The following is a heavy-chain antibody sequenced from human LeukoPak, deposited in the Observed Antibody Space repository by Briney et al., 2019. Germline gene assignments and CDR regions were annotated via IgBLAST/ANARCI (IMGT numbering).Heavy chain of an antibody. J-gene: IGHJ4*02. CDR2: IYHNGIT. CDR3: ARMSRFSWTPYYFDY. D-gene: IGHD3/OR15-3a*01. V-gene: IGHV4-59*01. CDR1: GDSISSFY. Sequence: SETLSLTCTVSGDSISSFYWSWIRQPPGKGLEWIGYIYHNGITNYNPFLKSRVTISIDTSKTQFSLNVSSVTAADTAVYYCARMSRFSWTPYYFDYWSQGTLVIVSS.